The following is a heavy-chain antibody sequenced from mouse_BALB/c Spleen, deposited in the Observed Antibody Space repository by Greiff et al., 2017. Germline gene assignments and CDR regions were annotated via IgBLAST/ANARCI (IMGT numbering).Heavy chain of an antibody. CDR2: ISNGGGST. CDR1: GFTFSSYT. CDR3: ARQEGMDY. J-gene: IGHJ4*01. Sequence: EVHLVESGGGLVQPGGSLKLSCAASGFTFSSYTMSWVRQTPEKRLEWVAYISNGGGSTYYPDTVKGRFTISRDNAKNTLYLQMSSLKSEDTAMYYCARQEGMDYWGQGTSVTVSS. V-gene: IGHV5-12-2*01.